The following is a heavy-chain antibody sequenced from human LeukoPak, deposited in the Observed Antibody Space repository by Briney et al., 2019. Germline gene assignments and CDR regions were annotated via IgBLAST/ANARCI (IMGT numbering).Heavy chain of an antibody. J-gene: IGHJ6*02. Sequence: GGSLRLSCAASGFTFSGCAFHWVRQAPGKGLEWVAIISSDGNNKYYSDSVKGRFTISRDNSNNTLSLQMNSLRVEDTVVYYCATGLWGAYYYGMDVWGQGTTVTVSS. D-gene: IGHD3-16*01. V-gene: IGHV3-30*03. CDR3: ATGLWGAYYYGMDV. CDR2: ISSDGNNK. CDR1: GFTFSGCA.